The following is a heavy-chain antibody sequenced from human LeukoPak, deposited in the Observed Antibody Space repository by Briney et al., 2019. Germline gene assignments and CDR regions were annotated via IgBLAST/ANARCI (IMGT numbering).Heavy chain of an antibody. V-gene: IGHV3-21*01. Sequence: GGSLRLSCAASGFTFSSYSMNWVRQAPGKGLEWVSSISSSSTIIYYADSVKGRFTISRDNAKISLFLQMNSLRAEDTAVYYCARDLFDDYTLDYWGQGTLVTVSS. CDR1: GFTFSSYS. J-gene: IGHJ4*02. CDR3: ARDLFDDYTLDY. CDR2: ISSSSTII. D-gene: IGHD3-16*01.